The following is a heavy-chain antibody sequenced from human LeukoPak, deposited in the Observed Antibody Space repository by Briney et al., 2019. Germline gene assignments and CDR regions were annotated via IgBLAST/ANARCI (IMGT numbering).Heavy chain of an antibody. D-gene: IGHD2-21*02. Sequence: PGGSLRLSCAASGFTFSSYSMNWVRQAPGKGLEWVSYISSSSSTIYYADSVRGRFTISRDNSKNTLYLHMNIMRAEDTAVYFCAKGRGANCDGDCSSRILDCWGQGTLVTVSS. J-gene: IGHJ4*02. CDR2: ISSSSSTI. V-gene: IGHV3-48*01. CDR3: AKGRGANCDGDCSSRILDC. CDR1: GFTFSSYS.